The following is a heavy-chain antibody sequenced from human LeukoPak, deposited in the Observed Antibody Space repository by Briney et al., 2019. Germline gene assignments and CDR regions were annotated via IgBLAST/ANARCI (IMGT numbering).Heavy chain of an antibody. CDR1: GFTFSSYS. V-gene: IGHV3-21*01. CDR3: ARDLVVVVPAAALYYYYGMDV. J-gene: IGHJ6*02. Sequence: GGSLRLSCAASGFTFSSYSMNWVRQAPGEGLEWVSSISSSSSYIYYADSVKGRFTISRDNAKNSLYLQMNSLRAEDTAVYYCARDLVVVVPAAALYYYYGMDVWGQGTTVTVSS. CDR2: ISSSSSYI. D-gene: IGHD2-2*01.